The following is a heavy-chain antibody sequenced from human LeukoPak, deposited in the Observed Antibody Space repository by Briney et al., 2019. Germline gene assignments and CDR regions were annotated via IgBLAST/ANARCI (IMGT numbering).Heavy chain of an antibody. CDR1: GGTFSSYA. CDR2: IIPILGIA. CDR3: ASWPEDLGWHDAFDI. J-gene: IGHJ3*02. D-gene: IGHD6-19*01. V-gene: IGHV1-69*04. Sequence: SVKVSCKASGGTFSSYAISWVRQAPGQGLEWMGRIIPILGIANYAQKFQGRVTMTRNTSISTAYMELSSLRSEDTAVYYCASWPEDLGWHDAFDIWGQGTMVTVSS.